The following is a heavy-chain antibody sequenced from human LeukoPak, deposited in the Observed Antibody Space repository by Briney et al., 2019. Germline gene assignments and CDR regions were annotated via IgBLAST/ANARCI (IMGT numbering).Heavy chain of an antibody. D-gene: IGHD5-12*01. Sequence: PSETLSLTCTVSGGSISSYYWSWIRQPPGKGLEWIGRIYSTGTTYYKPSLKSRVTMSVDTSHNQFFLKLNSVTAADTAVYYCAREARSGYEGFWSDPWGQGTVVTVSS. V-gene: IGHV4-4*07. J-gene: IGHJ5*02. CDR3: AREARSGYEGFWSDP. CDR1: GGSISSYY. CDR2: IYSTGTT.